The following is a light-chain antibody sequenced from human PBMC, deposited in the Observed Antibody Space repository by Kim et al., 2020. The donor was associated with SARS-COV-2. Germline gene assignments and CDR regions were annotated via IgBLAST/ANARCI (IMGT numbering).Light chain of an antibody. CDR2: GNS. J-gene: IGLJ2*01. CDR1: SSNIGAGYT. CDR3: QSYDSSLSGVV. Sequence: SVAISCTGISSNIGAGYTVHWYQQLPGIAPTPLIYGNSNRPSGVPDRFSGSKSGTSASLAITGLQAEDEADYYCQSYDSSLSGVVLGGGTQLTVL. V-gene: IGLV1-40*01.